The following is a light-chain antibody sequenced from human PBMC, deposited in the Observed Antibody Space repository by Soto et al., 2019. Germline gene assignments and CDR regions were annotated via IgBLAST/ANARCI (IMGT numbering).Light chain of an antibody. CDR2: DVS. CDR3: QHYDSARWT. CDR1: QNISSY. Sequence: IVLTQYPATLSLSPGNRATLSCRASQNISSYLIWYQQKPGQSPRVLIYDVSNRATGIPTRFSGSGSGTDFTLTISRLEPEDFAVYYCQHYDSARWTFGLGTKVDIK. J-gene: IGKJ1*01. V-gene: IGKV3-11*01.